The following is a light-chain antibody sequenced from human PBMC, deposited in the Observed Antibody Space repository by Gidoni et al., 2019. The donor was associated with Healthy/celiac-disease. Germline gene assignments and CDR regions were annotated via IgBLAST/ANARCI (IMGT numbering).Light chain of an antibody. V-gene: IGKV4-1*01. Sequence: DIVMTQSPDSLAASLGERATINCKSSQSVLYSSNNKNYLAWYQQKPEQPPKLLIDWASTRESGVPDRFSGSGSGTDFTLTISSLQDEDVAVYYCQQYYSTPRTFGQGTKVEIK. CDR3: QQYYSTPRT. J-gene: IGKJ1*01. CDR1: QSVLYSSNNKNY. CDR2: WAS.